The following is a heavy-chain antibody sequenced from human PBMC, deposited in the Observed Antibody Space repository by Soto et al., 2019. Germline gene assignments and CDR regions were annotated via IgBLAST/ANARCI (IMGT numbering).Heavy chain of an antibody. CDR2: IYYSGST. CDR3: ARELTSGSYDD. D-gene: IGHD1-26*01. CDR1: GGSISSYY. V-gene: IGHV4-59*01. J-gene: IGHJ4*02. Sequence: SETLSLTCTVSGGSISSYYWSWIRQPPGKGLEWIGYIYYSGSTNYNPSLKSRVTISVDTSKNQFSLKLSSVTAADTAVYYCARELTSGSYDDRGQGTLVTVSS.